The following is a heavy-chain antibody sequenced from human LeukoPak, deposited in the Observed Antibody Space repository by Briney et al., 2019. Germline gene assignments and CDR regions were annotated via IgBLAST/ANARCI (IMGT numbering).Heavy chain of an antibody. CDR3: ARDSPPYYDSSGYDY. CDR2: INTNTGNP. CDR1: GYTFTSYA. Sequence: GASVKVSCKASGYTFTSYAMNWVRQAPGQGLEWMGWINTNTGNPTYAQGFTGRFVFSLDTSVSTAYLQISSLKAEDTAVYYGARDSPPYYDSSGYDYWGQGTLVTVSS. J-gene: IGHJ4*02. V-gene: IGHV7-4-1*02. D-gene: IGHD3-22*01.